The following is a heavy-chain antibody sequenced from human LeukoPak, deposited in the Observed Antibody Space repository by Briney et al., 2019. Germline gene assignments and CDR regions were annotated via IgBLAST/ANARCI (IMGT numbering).Heavy chain of an antibody. J-gene: IGHJ5*02. V-gene: IGHV1-69*04. CDR1: GGTFSSYA. Sequence: SVKVSCKASGGTFSSYAISWVRQAPGQGLEWMGRIIPILGIANYAQKFQGRVTITADKSTSTAYMELSSLRSEDTAVYYCARDMRDYYGSGYNWFDPWGQGTLVTVSS. D-gene: IGHD3-10*01. CDR2: IIPILGIA. CDR3: ARDMRDYYGSGYNWFDP.